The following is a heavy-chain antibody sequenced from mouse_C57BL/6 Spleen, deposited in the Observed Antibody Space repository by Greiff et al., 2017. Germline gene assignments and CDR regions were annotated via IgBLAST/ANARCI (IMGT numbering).Heavy chain of an antibody. D-gene: IGHD1-1*01. Sequence: QVQLQQSGPELVKPGASVKLSCKASGYTFTSYDINWVKQRPGQGLEWIGWIYPRDGSTKYNAKFKGKATLTVDTSSSTAYMELHSLTSEDSAVYFCARSDYYGSSPWYFDVWGTGTTVTVSS. V-gene: IGHV1-85*01. CDR2: IYPRDGST. J-gene: IGHJ1*03. CDR3: ARSDYYGSSPWYFDV. CDR1: GYTFTSYD.